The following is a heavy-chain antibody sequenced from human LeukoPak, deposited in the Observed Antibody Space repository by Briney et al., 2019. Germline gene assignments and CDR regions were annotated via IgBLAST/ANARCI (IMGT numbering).Heavy chain of an antibody. V-gene: IGHV3-30*02. CDR2: IQNDEIDK. D-gene: IGHD4-23*01. CDR3: AKERKLLPFDC. Sequence: GRSLRLSCAASGFTFTTYGMHWVRQAPGKGLEWVAFIQNDEIDKFYADSVKGRFTISRDNSRNTLYLQMNSLRAEDTAVYYCAKERKLLPFDCWGQGTLVTVSS. J-gene: IGHJ4*02. CDR1: GFTFTTYG.